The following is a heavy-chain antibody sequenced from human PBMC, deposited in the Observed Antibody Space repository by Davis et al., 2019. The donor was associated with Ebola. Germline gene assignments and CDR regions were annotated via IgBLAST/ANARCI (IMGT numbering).Heavy chain of an antibody. J-gene: IGHJ5*02. CDR3: AREGFSQSNWFDP. CDR1: GFTFSSYA. V-gene: IGHV3-48*02. Sequence: GESLKISCAASGFTFSSYAMNWVRQAPGKGLEWVSYISSTAGTIYYADSVKGRFTISRDNAKNSLSLQMNSLRDEDTAVYYCAREGFSQSNWFDPWGQGTLVTVSS. CDR2: ISSTAGTI. D-gene: IGHD3-3*01.